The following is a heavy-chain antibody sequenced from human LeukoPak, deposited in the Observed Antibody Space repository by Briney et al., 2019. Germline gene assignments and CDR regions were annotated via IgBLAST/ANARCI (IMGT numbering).Heavy chain of an antibody. CDR1: GFTFSSYG. D-gene: IGHD3-10*01. CDR2: ISYDGSNK. CDR3: AKDYGSGIYYFDY. V-gene: IGHV3-30*18. J-gene: IGHJ4*02. Sequence: GGSLRLSCAASGFTFSSYGMHWVRQAPGKGLEWVAVISYDGSNKYYADSVKGRFTISRDNSKNTLYLQMNSLRAEDTAVYYCAKDYGSGIYYFDYWGQGTLVTVSS.